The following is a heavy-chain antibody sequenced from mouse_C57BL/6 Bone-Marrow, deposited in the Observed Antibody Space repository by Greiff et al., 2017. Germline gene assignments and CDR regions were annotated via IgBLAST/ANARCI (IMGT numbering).Heavy chain of an antibody. CDR1: GYAFTNYL. V-gene: IGHV1-54*01. CDR3: AIRDYGS. D-gene: IGHD1-1*01. CDR2: INPGSGGT. J-gene: IGHJ3*01. Sequence: QVQLQQSGAELVRPGTSVKVSCTASGYAFTNYLIEWVKQRPGQGLEWIGVINPGSGGTNYNEKFKGKATLTADKSSSTAYMQLSSLTSEDSAVXCCAIRDYGSWGQGTLVTVSA.